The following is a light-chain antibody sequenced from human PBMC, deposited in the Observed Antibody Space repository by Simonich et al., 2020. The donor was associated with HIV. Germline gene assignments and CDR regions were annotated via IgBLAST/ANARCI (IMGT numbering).Light chain of an antibody. CDR3: QQYNNWPSPFT. CDR2: FYS. Sequence: EIVMTQSPATLSVSPGERATLSCRVRQRIASNLAWYQQQPAQPPRLLYYFYSARATGIPARFSGSGFGTEFTLTISSTQSEDFAVYYCQQYNNWPSPFTFGPGTKVDIK. J-gene: IGKJ3*01. V-gene: IGKV3-15*01. CDR1: QRIASN.